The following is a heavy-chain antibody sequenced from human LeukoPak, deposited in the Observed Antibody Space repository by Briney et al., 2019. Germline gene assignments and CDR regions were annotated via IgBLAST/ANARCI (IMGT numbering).Heavy chain of an antibody. CDR1: GYIFTSYW. D-gene: IGHD6-13*01. J-gene: IGHJ6*02. Sequence: GASLQISCKGSGYIFTSYWISWVRQLPGKGLEWMGKIDPSDSYTNYSPSFQGHVTISADKSISTAYLQWSSLKASDTAMYYCARVPLNSSRSFGGMAVWGQGTTVTVSS. CDR3: ARVPLNSSRSFGGMAV. V-gene: IGHV5-10-1*01. CDR2: IDPSDSYT.